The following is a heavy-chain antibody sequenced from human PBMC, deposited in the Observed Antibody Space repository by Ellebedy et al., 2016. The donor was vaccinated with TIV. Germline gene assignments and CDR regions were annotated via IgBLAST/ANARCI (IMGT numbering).Heavy chain of an antibody. CDR3: ARVKWARIDH. Sequence: SGPTLAKPTQTLTLTCTFSGFSLTSTGMRVGWIRQPPPNALEWPARIDWNDDKLYTTSLKTRLTISKDTSKNQVVLTMTNMDPVDTATYYCARVKWARIDHWGQGTLVTVSS. D-gene: IGHD1-14*01. CDR2: IDWNDDK. V-gene: IGHV2-70*04. J-gene: IGHJ4*02. CDR1: GFSLTSTGMR.